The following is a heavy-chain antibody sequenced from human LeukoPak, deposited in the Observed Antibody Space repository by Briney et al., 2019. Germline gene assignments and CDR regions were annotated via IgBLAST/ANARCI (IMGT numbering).Heavy chain of an antibody. CDR1: GYTFTGYY. Sequence: ASVKVSCKASGYTFTGYYMHWVRQAPGQGLEWMGIINPSGGSTSYAQKFQGRVTMTRDMSTSTVYMELSSLRAEDTAVYYCARGVGELSGGRDFDYWGQGTLVTVSS. V-gene: IGHV1-46*01. D-gene: IGHD3-10*01. J-gene: IGHJ4*02. CDR2: INPSGGST. CDR3: ARGVGELSGGRDFDY.